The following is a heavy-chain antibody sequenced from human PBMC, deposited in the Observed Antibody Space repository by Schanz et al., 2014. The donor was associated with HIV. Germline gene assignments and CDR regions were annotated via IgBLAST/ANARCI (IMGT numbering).Heavy chain of an antibody. D-gene: IGHD4-4*01. J-gene: IGHJ4*02. V-gene: IGHV3-48*02. CDR1: GFTFRTFS. Sequence: EVQLVESGGGLVQPGGTLSLSCATSGFTFRTFSMDWVRQSPGRGLEWLAYISPGGDTIYYAESVKGRFTISRDYDKSSLYLQMSSLRDDDTAVYYCARGWRENSFDYWGQGTLVTVSS. CDR2: ISPGGDTI. CDR3: ARGWRENSFDY.